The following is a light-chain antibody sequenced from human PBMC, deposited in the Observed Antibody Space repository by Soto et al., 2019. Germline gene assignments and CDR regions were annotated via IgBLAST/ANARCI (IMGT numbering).Light chain of an antibody. CDR3: AAWDDSLNGPNYV. V-gene: IGLV1-44*01. CDR2: SNN. CDR1: SSNIGSNT. J-gene: IGLJ1*01. Sequence: QSVLTQPPSASGTPGQRVTISCSGSSSNIGSNTVNWYQQLPGTAPKLLIYSNNQRRSRVPDRFSGSKSGTSASLAISGLHSEDEADYYCAAWDDSLNGPNYVFGTGTKLTVL.